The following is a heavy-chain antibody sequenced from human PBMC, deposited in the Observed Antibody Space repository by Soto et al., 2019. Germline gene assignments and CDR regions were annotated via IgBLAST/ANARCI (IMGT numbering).Heavy chain of an antibody. CDR1: GFTFSSYA. CDR2: ISGSGGGT. J-gene: IGHJ4*02. CDR3: AKFGMATTKRSPPYYIDY. Sequence: GGSLRLSCAASGFTFSSYAMSWVRQAPGKGLEWVSSISGSGGGTYYADSVKGRFTFSRDNSKNTLYLQMNSLRAEDTAVYYCAKFGMATTKRSPPYYIDYWGQGALSPS. D-gene: IGHD1-1*01. V-gene: IGHV3-23*01.